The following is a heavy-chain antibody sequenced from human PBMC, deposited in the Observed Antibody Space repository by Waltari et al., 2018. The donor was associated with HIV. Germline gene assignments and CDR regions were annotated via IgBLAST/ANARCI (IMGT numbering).Heavy chain of an antibody. CDR1: GYTFTRYA. CDR3: ARDIPRMGIDY. Sequence: QVQLVQSGAEVKKPGASVKVSCKASGYTFTRYAMHWVRQAPGQRLEWKGWINAVNGNTKYSQKFQGRVTITRDTSASTAYMELSSLRSEDTAVYYCARDIPRMGIDYWGQGTLVTVSS. D-gene: IGHD2-15*01. CDR2: INAVNGNT. V-gene: IGHV1-3*01. J-gene: IGHJ4*02.